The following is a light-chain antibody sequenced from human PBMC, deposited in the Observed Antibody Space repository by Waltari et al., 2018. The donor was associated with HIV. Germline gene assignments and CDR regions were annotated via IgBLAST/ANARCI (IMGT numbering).Light chain of an antibody. CDR1: RSNIGSNS. CDR3: SAWDDNLNAL. J-gene: IGLJ2*01. Sequence: QSVLIQPPSASGTPGQRVTISCSARRSNIGSNSVNWYQQFPGTAPKLPIFGNDRRPSGVPERFSGSKSGTSASLVINGLQPEDEADYYCSAWDDNLNALFGGGTKLTVL. CDR2: GND. V-gene: IGLV1-44*01.